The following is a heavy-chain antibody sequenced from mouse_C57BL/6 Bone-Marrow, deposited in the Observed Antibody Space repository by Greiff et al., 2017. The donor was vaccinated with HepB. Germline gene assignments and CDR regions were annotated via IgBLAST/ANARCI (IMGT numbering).Heavy chain of an antibody. J-gene: IGHJ4*01. CDR3: ASLDYGKPLFVGDY. D-gene: IGHD2-1*01. CDR2: IRTGGSYT. CDR1: GFTFSSYG. Sequence: EVKLQESGGDLVKPGGSLKLSCAASGFTFSSYGMSWVRQTPDKGLEWVATIRTGGSYTYYPDNVKGRYTIARDNAKNTLYLQLSRLTSEDTAVYACASLDYGKPLFVGDYWGQGTSVTVSS. V-gene: IGHV5-6*01.